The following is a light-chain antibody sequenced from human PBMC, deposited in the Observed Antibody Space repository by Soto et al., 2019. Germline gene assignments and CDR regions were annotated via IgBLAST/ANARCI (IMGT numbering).Light chain of an antibody. Sequence: ENVLTQSPGTLCLSRGERATVSYRASQSVGNNYLAWYKQIPGQPPRLLIFDASNRATGIPDRFSGSGSGADFTLTINRLDPDDFAVFYGQQYATPPLTFGQGTKVEVK. CDR1: QSVGNNY. CDR3: QQYATPPLT. CDR2: DAS. V-gene: IGKV3-20*01. J-gene: IGKJ1*01.